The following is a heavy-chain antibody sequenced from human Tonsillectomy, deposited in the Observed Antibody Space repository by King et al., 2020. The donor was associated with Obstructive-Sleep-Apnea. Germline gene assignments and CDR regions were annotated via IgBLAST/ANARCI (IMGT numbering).Heavy chain of an antibody. Sequence: VQLVQSGAEVKKPGASVKVSCKASGYTLTNYGISWVRQAPGQGLEWMGWISANNGNTNYAQKVQGRVTMTTDTSTSTAYMELRSLRSDDTAVYYCATDRPNLDAFDYWGQGTLVTVSS. CDR3: ATDRPNLDAFDY. J-gene: IGHJ4*02. D-gene: IGHD2-8*01. V-gene: IGHV1-18*04. CDR2: ISANNGNT. CDR1: GYTLTNYG.